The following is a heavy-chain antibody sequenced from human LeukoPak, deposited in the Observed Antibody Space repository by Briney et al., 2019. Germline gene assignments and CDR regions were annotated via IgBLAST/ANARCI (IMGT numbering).Heavy chain of an antibody. D-gene: IGHD6-25*01. V-gene: IGHV1-3*01. CDR2: INGGNGNT. J-gene: IGHJ5*02. Sequence: ASVKVSCKASGYTFTSYAMHWVRQAPGQRLEWMGWINGGNGNTKYSQKLQGRVTITRDTSASTAYMELRSLRSADTAVFYRARGPPRLNWFDPWGQGTLVTVSS. CDR1: GYTFTSYA. CDR3: ARGPPRLNWFDP.